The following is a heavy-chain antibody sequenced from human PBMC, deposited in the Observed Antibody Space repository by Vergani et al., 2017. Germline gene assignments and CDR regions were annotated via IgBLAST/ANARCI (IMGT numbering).Heavy chain of an antibody. V-gene: IGHV3-23*01. CDR3: GRGSDNYN. D-gene: IGHD1-1*01. Sequence: SGGDLVHPFFSLKLSCVASGFTFITHSIIWVRQTPCNGLELVSTIKNYFFKSHYSDFVKGRFAISRDNSRNTLYLQMNSLRVEDTAVYYCGRGSDNYNGGQGALVTV. J-gene: IGHJ4*02. CDR2: IKNYFFKS. CDR1: GFTFITHS.